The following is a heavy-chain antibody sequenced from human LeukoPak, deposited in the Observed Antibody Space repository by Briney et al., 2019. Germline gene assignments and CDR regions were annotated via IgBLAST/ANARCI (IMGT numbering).Heavy chain of an antibody. J-gene: IGHJ4*02. CDR2: ISSSGSTI. CDR3: ASGPSYGYTYYFDY. D-gene: IGHD5-18*01. V-gene: IGHV3-48*03. Sequence: GGSLRLSCAASGFTFGNYAMNWVRQAPGKGLEWVSYISSSGSTIYYADSVKGRFTISRDNAKNSLYLQMNSLRAEDTAVYYCASGPSYGYTYYFDYWGQGTLVTVSS. CDR1: GFTFGNYA.